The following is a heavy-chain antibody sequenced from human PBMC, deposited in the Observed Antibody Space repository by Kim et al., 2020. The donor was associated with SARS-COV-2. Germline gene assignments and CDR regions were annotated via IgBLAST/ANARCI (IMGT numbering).Heavy chain of an antibody. CDR1: GFTFSSYS. Sequence: GGSLRLSCAASGFTFSSYSMNWVRQAPGKGLEWVSSISSSSSYIYYADSVKGRFTISRDNAKNSLYLQMNSLRAEDTAVYYCARDSVDTAMVVLYYYYYGMDVWGQGTTVTVSS. CDR3: ARDSVDTAMVVLYYYYYGMDV. V-gene: IGHV3-21*01. CDR2: ISSSSSYI. D-gene: IGHD5-18*01. J-gene: IGHJ6*02.